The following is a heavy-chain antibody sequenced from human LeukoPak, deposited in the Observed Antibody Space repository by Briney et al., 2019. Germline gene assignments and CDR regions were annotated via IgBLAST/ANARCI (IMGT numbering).Heavy chain of an antibody. CDR2: INHSGST. V-gene: IGHV4-34*01. Sequence: SETLSLTCAVYGGSFSGYYWSWIRQPPGKGLEWIGEINHSGSTNYNPSLKSRVTISVDTSKNQFSLKLSSVTAADTAVYYCASLAAAGTEDYYYYMDVWGKGTTVTVSS. D-gene: IGHD6-13*01. CDR3: ASLAAAGTEDYYYYMDV. J-gene: IGHJ6*03. CDR1: GGSFSGYY.